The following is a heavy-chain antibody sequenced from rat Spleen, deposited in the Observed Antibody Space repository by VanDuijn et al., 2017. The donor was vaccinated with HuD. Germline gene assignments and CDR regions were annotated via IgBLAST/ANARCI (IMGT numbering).Heavy chain of an antibody. CDR3: ARRRYFDY. CDR2: ISHEGSDT. Sequence: EVQLVESDGGLVQPGTSLKLSCAASGFSFSDYYMAWVRQAPTRGLEWVSTISHEGSDTYYRDSVKGRFTISRDNAKSTLYLQVDSLRSEDTATYYCARRRYFDYWGQGAMVTVSS. V-gene: IGHV5-29*01. CDR1: GFSFSDYY. J-gene: IGHJ2*01.